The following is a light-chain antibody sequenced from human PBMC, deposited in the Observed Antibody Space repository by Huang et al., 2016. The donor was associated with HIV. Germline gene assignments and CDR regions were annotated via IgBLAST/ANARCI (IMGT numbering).Light chain of an antibody. CDR2: LGS. CDR3: MQALQTPKT. V-gene: IGKV2-28*01. CDR1: QSLLHSNGYNY. Sequence: DIVMTQPPVSLPVTPGEPASISCRSSQSLLHSNGYNYLDWYLQKPGQSTQLLIYLGSNRASGVPDRFSGSGSGTAFTLRISRVEAEDVGVYYCMQALQTPKTFGQGTKLEI. J-gene: IGKJ2*01.